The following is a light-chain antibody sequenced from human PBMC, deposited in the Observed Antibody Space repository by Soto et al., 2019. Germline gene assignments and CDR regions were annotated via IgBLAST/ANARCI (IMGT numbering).Light chain of an antibody. CDR1: SSDVGSYNL. CDR3: CSYAGSSLYV. V-gene: IGLV2-23*01. J-gene: IGLJ1*01. CDR2: EGS. Sequence: QSALTQPASVSGSPGQSITISCTGTSSDVGSYNLVSWYQQHPGKAPKLMIYEGSKRPSGVSNRFSGSKSGNTASLTISGLQAEDEADYYCCSYAGSSLYVFGNGTKVTVL.